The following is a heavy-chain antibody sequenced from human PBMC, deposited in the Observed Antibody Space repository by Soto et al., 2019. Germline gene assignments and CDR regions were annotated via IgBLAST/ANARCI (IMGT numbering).Heavy chain of an antibody. D-gene: IGHD2-15*01. CDR2: IIPIVDIP. Sequence: QVQLVQSGAEVKKPGSSVKVSCKASGGTFSRYTFTWVRQAPGQGLEWMGRIIPIVDIPNYAQNFQGRVNITAEKSTSTAYMELSSLTSDDTAVYYCASHFTGVLVLGTAPPGGDNYGWDVWGQGTTVSVS. CDR3: ASHFTGVLVLGTAPPGGDNYGWDV. J-gene: IGHJ6*02. V-gene: IGHV1-69*02. CDR1: GGTFSRYT.